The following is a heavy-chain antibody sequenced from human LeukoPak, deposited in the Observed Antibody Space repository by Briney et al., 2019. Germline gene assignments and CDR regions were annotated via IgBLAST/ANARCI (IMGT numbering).Heavy chain of an antibody. D-gene: IGHD2/OR15-2a*01. CDR2: IDWDNDK. J-gene: IGHJ4*02. CDR3: ARIRINSRNYSFFDY. V-gene: IGHV2-70*17. CDR1: GFSLSTGGMS. Sequence: SGPALVKPTQTLTLTCTFSGFSLSTGGMSVNWIRQPPGKALEWLARIDWDNDKFYSTSLKTRLTISKDTSKNQVVLTMTNMNPVDTATYYCARIRINSRNYSFFDYWGQGTLVTVSS.